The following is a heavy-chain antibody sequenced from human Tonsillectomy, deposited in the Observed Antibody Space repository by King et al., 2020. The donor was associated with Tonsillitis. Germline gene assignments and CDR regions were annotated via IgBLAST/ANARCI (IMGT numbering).Heavy chain of an antibody. V-gene: IGHV2-5*02. J-gene: IGHJ4*02. CDR1: GFSLSTSEVG. CDR3: AHMGWKGFDS. CDR2: IYWDADK. D-gene: IGHD1-1*01. Sequence: ITLKESGPTLVKPTQTLTLTCTFSGFSLSTSEVGVGWIRQPPGKALEWLALIYWDADKSYSPSLKSRLTITQDTSKNQVVLTMTNMDPVDTATYYCAHMGWKGFDSWGQGTLVTVSS.